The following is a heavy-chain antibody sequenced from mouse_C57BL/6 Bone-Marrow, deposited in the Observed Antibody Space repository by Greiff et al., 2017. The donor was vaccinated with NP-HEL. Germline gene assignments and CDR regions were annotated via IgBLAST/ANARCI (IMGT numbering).Heavy chain of an antibody. CDR1: GYTFTDYY. V-gene: IGHV1-26*01. CDR2: INPNNGGT. Sequence: EVQLQQSGPELVKPGASVKISCKASGYTFTDYYMNWVKQSHGKSLEWIGDINPNNGGTSYNQKFKGKATLTVDKSSITAYMELRSLTSEDSAVYYCARRVRTSSLFDYWGQGTTLTVSS. D-gene: IGHD2-2*01. CDR3: ARRVRTSSLFDY. J-gene: IGHJ2*01.